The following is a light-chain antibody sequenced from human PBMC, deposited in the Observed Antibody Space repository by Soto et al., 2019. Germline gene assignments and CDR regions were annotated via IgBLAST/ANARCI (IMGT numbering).Light chain of an antibody. CDR1: QSVSSY. CDR3: QQRSKWL. V-gene: IGKV3-11*01. J-gene: IGKJ4*01. Sequence: EIVLTQSPATLSLSPGERATLSCRASQSVSSYLAWYQQKPGQAPRLLIYDASNRATGIPARFSGSGSGTDFTITISSLEPEDFSVYYCQQRSKWLFGGGTKVEI. CDR2: DAS.